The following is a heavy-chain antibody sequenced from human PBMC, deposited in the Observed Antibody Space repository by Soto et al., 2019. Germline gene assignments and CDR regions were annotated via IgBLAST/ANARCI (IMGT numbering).Heavy chain of an antibody. D-gene: IGHD3-3*01. Sequence: SVQVSFKASIVAFSSYAISWVLQAPVQGLEWMGGIIPIFGTANYAQKFQGRVTITADESTSTAYMELSSLRSEDTAVYYCARERSGYSSPNWFDPWGQGTLVTVSS. V-gene: IGHV1-69*13. CDR3: ARERSGYSSPNWFDP. CDR2: IIPIFGTA. J-gene: IGHJ5*02. CDR1: IVAFSSYA.